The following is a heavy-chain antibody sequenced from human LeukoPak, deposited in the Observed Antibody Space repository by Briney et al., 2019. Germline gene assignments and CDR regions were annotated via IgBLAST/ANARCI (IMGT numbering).Heavy chain of an antibody. J-gene: IGHJ5*01. CDR2: IYYSGST. CDR3: ARLRPLLDQLLYFAFDS. V-gene: IGHV4-59*01. CDR1: GGSISSYY. D-gene: IGHD2-2*02. Sequence: SETLSLTCTVSGGSISSYYWSWIRQPPGKGLEWIGYIYYSGSTNYNPSLKSRVTISVDTSKNQFSLELTSVTAADTAIFYCARLRPLLDQLLYFAFDSWGQGTLVTVSS.